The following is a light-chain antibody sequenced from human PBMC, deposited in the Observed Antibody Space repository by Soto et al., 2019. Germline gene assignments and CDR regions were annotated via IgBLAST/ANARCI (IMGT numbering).Light chain of an antibody. CDR3: SSYAGNNIYVK. CDR1: SSDVGGYNY. Sequence: QSALTQPPSASGSPGQSVTISCTGTSSDVGGYNYVSWYQQHPAKAPKLMIFDVSERPSGVPDRFSGSTSGNTASLTISGLQAEDEADYYCSSYAGNNIYVKFGGGTKLTVL. V-gene: IGLV2-8*01. CDR2: DVS. J-gene: IGLJ2*01.